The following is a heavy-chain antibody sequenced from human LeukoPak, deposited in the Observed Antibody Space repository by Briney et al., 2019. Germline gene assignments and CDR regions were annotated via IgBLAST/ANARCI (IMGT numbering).Heavy chain of an antibody. CDR2: IYTSGST. Sequence: SQTLSLTCTVSGGSISSGSYYWGWIRQPAGKGLEWVGRIYTSGSTNYNPSLKSRVTISVIMSKNQFSLELSSVTARDTAVYYCARGYSGSYSFDYWGQGTLVTVSS. V-gene: IGHV4-61*02. CDR3: ARGYSGSYSFDY. CDR1: GGSISSGSYY. D-gene: IGHD1-26*01. J-gene: IGHJ4*02.